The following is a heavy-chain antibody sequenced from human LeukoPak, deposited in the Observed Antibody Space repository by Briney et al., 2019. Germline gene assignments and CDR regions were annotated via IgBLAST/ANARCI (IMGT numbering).Heavy chain of an antibody. CDR3: ARGYYGSGSYYTFAFDI. D-gene: IGHD3-10*01. V-gene: IGHV1-2*02. Sequence: ASVKVSCKASGYTFTGYYIHWVRQAPGQGLEWMGWINPNSGGTNYAQKFQGRVTMTRDTSISTAYMELSRLRSDDTAVYYCARGYYGSGSYYTFAFDIWGQGTMVTVSS. CDR2: INPNSGGT. J-gene: IGHJ3*02. CDR1: GYTFTGYY.